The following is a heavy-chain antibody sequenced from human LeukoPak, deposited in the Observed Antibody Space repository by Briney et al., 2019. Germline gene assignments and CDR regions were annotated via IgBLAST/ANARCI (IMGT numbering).Heavy chain of an antibody. D-gene: IGHD4-17*01. J-gene: IGHJ4*02. CDR3: ARAVTSTEGY. V-gene: IGHV3-7*03. CDR2: INQDGSGK. Sequence: PGGSLRLSCAASGFTFSSYAMSWVRQAPGKGLEWVASINQDGSGKFYVDSVKGRFTISRDNAQKSLYLEMNSLRAEDTAFYYCARAVTSTEGYWGQGTLVTVSS. CDR1: GFTFSSYA.